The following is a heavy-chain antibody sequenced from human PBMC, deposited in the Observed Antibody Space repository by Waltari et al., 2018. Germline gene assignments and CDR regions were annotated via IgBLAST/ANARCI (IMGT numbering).Heavy chain of an antibody. J-gene: IGHJ4*02. CDR2: INPNSGDT. V-gene: IGHV1-2*06. CDR3: ARDLGSDYGNRDY. CDR1: GYTFTGYY. Sequence: QVHVWQSGAEVQKPGDSVQDTCRASGYTFTGYYIQWVRRAPGQGLEWMGRINPNSGDTNYAQKFQGRVTLTRDTSINTAYMELSSLKSDDTAVYYCARDLGSDYGNRDYWGQGTLVTVPS. D-gene: IGHD4-17*01.